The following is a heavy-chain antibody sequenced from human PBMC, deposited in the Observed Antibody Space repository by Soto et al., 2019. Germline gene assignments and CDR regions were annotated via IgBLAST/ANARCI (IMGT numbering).Heavy chain of an antibody. V-gene: IGHV4-4*02. CDR3: ARVISPMAPSDY. CDR2: IYHSGST. D-gene: IGHD3-10*01. CDR1: GGSTSSGNW. Sequence: SETLSLTCAVSGGSTSSGNWWSWVRQPPGKGLEWIGEIYHSGSTNYNPSLKSRVTISVDKSKTQFSLRLSSVTAADTAVYYCARVISPMAPSDYWGQGTLVTVSS. J-gene: IGHJ4*02.